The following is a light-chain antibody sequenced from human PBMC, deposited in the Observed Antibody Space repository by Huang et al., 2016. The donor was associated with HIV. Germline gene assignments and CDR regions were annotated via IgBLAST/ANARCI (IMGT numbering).Light chain of an antibody. J-gene: IGKJ1*01. CDR2: GAS. Sequence: DIVMTQSPATLSVSPGERATLSCRASQNVRSNLAWYRQNPGQAPRLLLYGASTRATGIPARFSGSGSGTEFTLTISSLQSEDFAVYFCQQYNYRRTFGQGTKVEIK. V-gene: IGKV3-15*01. CDR3: QQYNYRRT. CDR1: QNVRSN.